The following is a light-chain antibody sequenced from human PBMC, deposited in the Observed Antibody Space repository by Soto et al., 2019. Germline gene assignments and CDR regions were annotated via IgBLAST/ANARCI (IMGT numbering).Light chain of an antibody. V-gene: IGLV2-8*01. CDR2: EVS. CDR3: RSYAGSNILVV. CDR1: SSDVGGYNY. J-gene: IGLJ2*01. Sequence: QSALTQPPSASGSPGQSVTISCTGTSSDVGGYNYVSWYQQHPGKSPKLMIYEVSKRPSGVPDRFSGSKSGNTASLTVSGLQAEDEADYYCRSYAGSNILVVFGGGTKLTVL.